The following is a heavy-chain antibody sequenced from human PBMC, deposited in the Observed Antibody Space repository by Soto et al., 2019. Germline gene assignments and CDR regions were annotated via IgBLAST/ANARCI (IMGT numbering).Heavy chain of an antibody. CDR2: ISYDGSNK. Sequence: QVQLVESGGGVVQPGRSLRLSCAASGFTFSSYAMHWVRQAPGKGLEWVAVISYDGSNKYYADSVKGRFTISRDNSKNTLYLQMNSLRAEDTAVYYCVRDKGGGGHNAFDIWGQGTMVTVSS. CDR3: VRDKGGGGHNAFDI. V-gene: IGHV3-30-3*01. CDR1: GFTFSSYA. D-gene: IGHD2-15*01. J-gene: IGHJ3*02.